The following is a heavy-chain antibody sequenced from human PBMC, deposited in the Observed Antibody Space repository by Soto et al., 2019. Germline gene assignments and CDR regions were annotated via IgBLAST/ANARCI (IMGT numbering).Heavy chain of an antibody. D-gene: IGHD1-7*01. J-gene: IGHJ4*02. CDR3: ARGTTWHLVDD. Sequence: SETLSLTCTVSGDSVTRDYWSWIRQPPGQGLEWIGYVYNSGSANYNPSLMSRVSISLDSSRNHVSLTLASVTAADTAIYFCARGTTWHLVDDWGQGXLVTVPS. CDR2: VYNSGSA. V-gene: IGHV4-59*02. CDR1: GDSVTRDY.